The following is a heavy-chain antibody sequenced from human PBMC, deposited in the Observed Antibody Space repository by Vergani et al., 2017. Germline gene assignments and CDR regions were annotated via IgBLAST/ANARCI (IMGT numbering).Heavy chain of an antibody. J-gene: IGHJ4*02. CDR2: IRYDGSKK. Sequence: QVQLVESGGGVVQPGGSLRLSCAASGFTFSSYGMHWVRQAPGKGLEWVAFIRYDGSKKYYADSVKGRFTISRDNSKNTLYLQMNSLRAEDTAVYYCAKDERSYGSGSYQEIDYWGQGTLVTVSS. D-gene: IGHD3-10*01. CDR3: AKDERSYGSGSYQEIDY. CDR1: GFTFSSYG. V-gene: IGHV3-30*02.